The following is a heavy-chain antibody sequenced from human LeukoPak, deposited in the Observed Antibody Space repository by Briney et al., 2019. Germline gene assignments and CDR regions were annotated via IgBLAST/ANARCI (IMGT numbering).Heavy chain of an antibody. J-gene: IGHJ6*03. D-gene: IGHD2-15*01. CDR2: ISGGGSTI. CDR3: ARVLPPDYYYYYYMDV. CDR1: GFTFSDYY. V-gene: IGHV3-11*04. Sequence: GGSLRLSCAASGFTFSDYYMSWIRQAPGKGLEWVSYISGGGSTIYYADSVKGRFTISRDNAKNSLYLQMNSLRAEDTAVYYCARVLPPDYYYYYYMDVWGKGTTVTVSS.